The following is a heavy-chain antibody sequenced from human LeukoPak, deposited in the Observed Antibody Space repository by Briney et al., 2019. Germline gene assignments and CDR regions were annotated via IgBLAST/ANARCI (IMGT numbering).Heavy chain of an antibody. V-gene: IGHV4-39*01. CDR2: IFYSGNT. Sequence: SETLSLTCTVSGGSINSSSYYWGWIRQPPGKGLEWIGSIFYSGNTYENPSLKSRVTISVDTSKNQFSLKLNSVTAADTAVYYCARHRSKWLQSSFDYWGQGTLVTVSS. CDR3: ARHRSKWLQSSFDY. D-gene: IGHD5-24*01. CDR1: GGSINSSSYY. J-gene: IGHJ4*02.